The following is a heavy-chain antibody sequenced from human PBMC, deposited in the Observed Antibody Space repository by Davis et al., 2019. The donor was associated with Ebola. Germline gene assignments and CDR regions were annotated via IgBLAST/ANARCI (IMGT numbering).Heavy chain of an antibody. CDR2: INSDGSST. Sequence: GESLKISCAASGFSFSGYWMHWVRQAPGKGLLWVSRINSDGSSTSYADPVKGRFTISRDNAKNTLYLQMNSLRAEDTAVYYCAGEVWSSIDYWGQGTLVTVSS. J-gene: IGHJ4*02. V-gene: IGHV3-74*01. D-gene: IGHD3-10*01. CDR3: AGEVWSSIDY. CDR1: GFSFSGYW.